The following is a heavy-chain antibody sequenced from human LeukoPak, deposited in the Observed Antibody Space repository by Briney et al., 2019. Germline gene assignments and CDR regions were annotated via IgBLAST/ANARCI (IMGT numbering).Heavy chain of an antibody. J-gene: IGHJ4*02. V-gene: IGHV4-4*07. D-gene: IGHD2-2*01. CDR1: GVSISGYT. CDR2: IYTSGGT. Sequence: SSGTLSLTCTVSGVSISGYTRSWVRQPAGKGLEWIGGIYTSGGTNYYPSLKSRVTMSVDTSKNQFSMKLSSVAAADTAVYYCAREYQLLGIDYWGQGTLVTVSS. CDR3: AREYQLLGIDY.